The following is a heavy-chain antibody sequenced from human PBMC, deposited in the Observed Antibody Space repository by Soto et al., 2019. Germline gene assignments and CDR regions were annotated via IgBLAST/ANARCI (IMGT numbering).Heavy chain of an antibody. J-gene: IGHJ4*02. CDR3: ARDPRLGLSSSWTGTIDY. CDR1: GYTFTSYG. CDR2: ISAYNGNT. D-gene: IGHD6-13*01. V-gene: IGHV1-18*01. Sequence: QVQLVQSGAEVKKPGASVKVSCKASGYTFTSYGISWVRQAPGQGLEWMGWISAYNGNTNHAQKLQGRVTMTTDTXTXTXXMELRSLSSDDTAVYYCARDPRLGLSSSWTGTIDYWGQGTLVTVSS.